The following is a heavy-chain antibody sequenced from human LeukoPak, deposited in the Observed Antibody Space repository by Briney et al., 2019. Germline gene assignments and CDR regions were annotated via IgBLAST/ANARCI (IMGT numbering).Heavy chain of an antibody. D-gene: IGHD3-3*01. V-gene: IGHV4-59*01. CDR3: ARSHYDFWSGTLYYYYYMDV. J-gene: IGHJ6*03. CDR2: IYYSGST. Sequence: NPSETLSLTCTVSGGSISSYYWSWIRQPPGKGLEWIGYIYYSGSTNYNPSLKSRVTISVDTSKNQFSLKLSSVTAADTAVYYCARSHYDFWSGTLYYYYYMDVWGKGTTVTVSS. CDR1: GGSISSYY.